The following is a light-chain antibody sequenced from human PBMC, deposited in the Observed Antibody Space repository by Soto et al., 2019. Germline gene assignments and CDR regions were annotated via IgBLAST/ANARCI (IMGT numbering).Light chain of an antibody. V-gene: IGKV1-5*01. CDR3: LNDGSHAWT. J-gene: IGKJ1*01. CDR1: RSISDW. CDR2: DAS. Sequence: DIQMTQSPSTLSPSVGDRVTITCRASRSISDWLAWYQQKPGKAPKLLIFDASSLKSGVPSRFSCSGSGTEVLLTNSGLEPDDVATYYFLNDGSHAWTFSQGTKMEIK.